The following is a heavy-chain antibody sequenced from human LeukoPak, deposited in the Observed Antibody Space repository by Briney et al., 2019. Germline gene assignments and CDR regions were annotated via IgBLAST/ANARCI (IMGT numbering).Heavy chain of an antibody. CDR3: ARGPLYDSSGYWQPDAFDI. J-gene: IGHJ3*02. Sequence: SETLSLTCTVSGGSISSYYWSWIRQPAGKGLEWIGRIYTSGSTNYNPSLKSRVTMSVDTSKNQFSLKLSSVTAADTAVYYCARGPLYDSSGYWQPDAFDIWGQGTMVTVSS. V-gene: IGHV4-4*07. CDR1: GGSISSYY. CDR2: IYTSGST. D-gene: IGHD3-22*01.